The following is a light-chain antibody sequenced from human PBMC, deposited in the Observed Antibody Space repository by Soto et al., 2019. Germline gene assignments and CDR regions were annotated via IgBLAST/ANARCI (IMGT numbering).Light chain of an antibody. J-gene: IGKJ4*01. CDR3: QQYYNVPLT. V-gene: IGKV4-1*01. Sequence: DIVMTQSPDSLAVSLGERATINCRSSQSVLYNSNNKTYLAWYQQKPGQPPKLLFTWASTREYGVPDRCSGSGSATDMTLTISGLKVEDVAIEYGQQYYNVPLTFGGGTGVEIK. CDR1: QSVLYNSNNKTY. CDR2: WAS.